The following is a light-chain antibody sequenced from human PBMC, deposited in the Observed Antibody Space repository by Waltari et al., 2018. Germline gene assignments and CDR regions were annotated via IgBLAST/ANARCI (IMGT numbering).Light chain of an antibody. CDR3: MQALQTPGT. CDR2: LGS. CDR1: QSPLPTNGYNY. Sequence: DIVMPQSPLSLPVTPGEPASISFRSMQSPLPTNGYNYLDWYLQRPGQSPQLLFYLGSIRASGVPDRFSVSGSGTDFTLKISRVEAEDVGVFYCMQALQTPGTFGQGTRLEIK. J-gene: IGKJ5*01. V-gene: IGKV2-28*01.